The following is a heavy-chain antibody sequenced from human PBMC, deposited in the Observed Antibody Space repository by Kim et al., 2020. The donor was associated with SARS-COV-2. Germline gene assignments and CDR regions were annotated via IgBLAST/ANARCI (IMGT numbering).Heavy chain of an antibody. Sequence: GGSLRLSCAASGFTFSSYGMHWVRQAPGTGLEWVAVITSDGSNKYYADSVRGRFTISRDDSKNTLYLHMNSLRAEDTAVYYCTHSSGWNYWGQGTLVTVSS. CDR1: GFTFSSYG. CDR2: ITSDGSNK. CDR3: THSSGWNY. V-gene: IGHV3-30*19. J-gene: IGHJ1*01. D-gene: IGHD6-19*01.